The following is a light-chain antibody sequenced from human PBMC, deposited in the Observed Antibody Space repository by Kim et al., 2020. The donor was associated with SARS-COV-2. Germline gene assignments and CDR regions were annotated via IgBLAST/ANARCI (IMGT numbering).Light chain of an antibody. CDR3: AAWEDSLSSCWV. Sequence: WVTLACSASSTHNMSNCFYWSHQHPATTAQLLLFSNNHQPPWVPDRLSSSYSGTSSSLPIIGLRSSDDADYYYAAWEDSLSSCWVFGGGTQLTVL. CDR2: SNN. CDR1: STHNMSNC. J-gene: IGLJ3*02. V-gene: IGLV1-47*01.